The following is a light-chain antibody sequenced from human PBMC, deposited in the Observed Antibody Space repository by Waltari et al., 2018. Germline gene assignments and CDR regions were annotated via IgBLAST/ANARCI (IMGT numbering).Light chain of an antibody. J-gene: IGKJ1*01. CDR2: KAS. V-gene: IGKV1-5*03. CDR1: QSISSW. CDR3: QHYNSYSQT. Sequence: DIQMTQSPYTLSASVGDRVTITCRARQSISSWLAWYQQKPGKAPKLLIYKASSLESGVPSRFSGSGSGTEFTLTISSLQPDDFATYYCQHYNSYSQTFGQGTKVEIK.